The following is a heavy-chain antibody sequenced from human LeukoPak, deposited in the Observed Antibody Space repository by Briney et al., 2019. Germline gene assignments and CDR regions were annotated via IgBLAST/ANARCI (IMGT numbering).Heavy chain of an antibody. CDR2: IRSKANSYAT. CDR3: TSSTVTPFDY. CDR1: GFTFSGSA. J-gene: IGHJ4*02. D-gene: IGHD4-17*01. Sequence: PGGSLKLSCEASGFTFSGSAMHWVRQASGQGLEWVGRIRSKANSYATVYAASVKCRFTISRDDSNNTAYLQMNSLKTEDTAVYYCTSSTVTPFDYWGQGTLVSVSS. V-gene: IGHV3-73*01.